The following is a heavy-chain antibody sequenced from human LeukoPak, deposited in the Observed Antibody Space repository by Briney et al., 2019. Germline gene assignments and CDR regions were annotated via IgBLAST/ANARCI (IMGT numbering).Heavy chain of an antibody. D-gene: IGHD4-17*01. CDR1: GFTFSSYA. Sequence: PGGSLRLSCAASGFTFSSYAMHWVRQAPGKGLEWVAVISYDGSNKYYADSVKGRFTISRDNSKNTLYLQMNSLRAEDTVVYYCARGGFYGDYPPLDYWGQGTLVTVSS. V-gene: IGHV3-30-3*01. J-gene: IGHJ4*02. CDR2: ISYDGSNK. CDR3: ARGGFYGDYPPLDY.